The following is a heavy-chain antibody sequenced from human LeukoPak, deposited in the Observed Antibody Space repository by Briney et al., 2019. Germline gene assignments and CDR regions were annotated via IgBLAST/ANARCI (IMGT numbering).Heavy chain of an antibody. CDR3: ARNYGDYGALFDY. V-gene: IGHV3-9*01. CDR1: GFTFDDYA. J-gene: IGHJ4*02. CDR2: ISWNSGSI. Sequence: SLRLSCAASGFTFDDYAMHWVRQAPGKGLEWVSGISWNSGSIGYADSVKGRFTISRDNAKNSLYLQMNSLRAEDTALYYCARNYGDYGALFDYWGQGTLVTVSS. D-gene: IGHD4-17*01.